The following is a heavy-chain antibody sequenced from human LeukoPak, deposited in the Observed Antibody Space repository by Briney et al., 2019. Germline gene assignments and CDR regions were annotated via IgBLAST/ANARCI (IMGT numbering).Heavy chain of an antibody. J-gene: IGHJ4*02. CDR2: IHHSGNT. CDR1: GGSINNYY. CDR3: ARVGLGYDSSAYYH. D-gene: IGHD3-22*01. Sequence: SETLSLTCTVSGGSINNYYWSWIRQTPGKGLEWIGNIHHSGNTNYNASLKSRVTISVGTSRSQFFLQLRYVTAADTAIYYCARVGLGYDSSAYYHWGQGILVTVSS. V-gene: IGHV4-59*08.